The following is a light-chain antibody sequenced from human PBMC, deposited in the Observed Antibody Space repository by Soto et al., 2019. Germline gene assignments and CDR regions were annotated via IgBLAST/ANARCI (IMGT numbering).Light chain of an antibody. CDR1: SGSLSASFF. J-gene: IGLJ3*02. V-gene: IGLV8-61*01. CDR2: STN. Sequence: QTVVTQEPSFSVSPGGTVTLTCALSSGSLSASFFPSWYQQTPGQAPRPLIHSTNTRSSGVPDRFSGSIIGNKAALIITGAQVDDESDYYCALFVNNGWVFGGGTKLTVL. CDR3: ALFVNNGWV.